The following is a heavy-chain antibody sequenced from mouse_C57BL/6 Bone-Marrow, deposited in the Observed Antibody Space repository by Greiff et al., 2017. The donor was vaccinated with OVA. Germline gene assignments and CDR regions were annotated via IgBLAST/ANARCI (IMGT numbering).Heavy chain of an antibody. Sequence: KPGHGLEWIGEILPGSGSTNYNEKFKGKATFTADTSSNTAYMQLSSLTTEDSAIYYCARSVYYYGSRFAYWGQGTLVTVSA. V-gene: IGHV1-9*01. CDR3: ARSVYYYGSRFAY. D-gene: IGHD1-1*01. J-gene: IGHJ3*01. CDR2: ILPGSGST.